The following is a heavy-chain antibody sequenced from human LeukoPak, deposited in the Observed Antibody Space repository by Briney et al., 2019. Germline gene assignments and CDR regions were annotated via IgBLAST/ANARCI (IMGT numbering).Heavy chain of an antibody. D-gene: IGHD6-19*01. J-gene: IGHJ4*02. Sequence: ASVKVSCKASGYTFTSYDINWVRQATGQGLEWMGWMNPNSGNTGYAQKFQGRVTITRNTSISTAYMELSSLRSEDTAVYYCARGRTPKVAGLEGYWGPGTQVTVSS. V-gene: IGHV1-8*03. CDR2: MNPNSGNT. CDR3: ARGRTPKVAGLEGY. CDR1: GYTFTSYD.